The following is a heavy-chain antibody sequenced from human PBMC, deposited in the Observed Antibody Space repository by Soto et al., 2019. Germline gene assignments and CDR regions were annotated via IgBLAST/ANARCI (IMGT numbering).Heavy chain of an antibody. CDR3: TTDEMAKLMTTVTNGDAFDI. D-gene: IGHD4-17*01. CDR1: GFTFSNAW. CDR2: IKSKTDGGTT. Sequence: GGSLRLSCAASGFTFSNAWMNWVRQAPGKGLEWVGRIKSKTDGGTTDYAEPVKGRFTITREDSKNTPYQQMNSLKTEDTAVYYCTTDEMAKLMTTVTNGDAFDIWGQGTMVTVSS. V-gene: IGHV3-15*07. J-gene: IGHJ3*02.